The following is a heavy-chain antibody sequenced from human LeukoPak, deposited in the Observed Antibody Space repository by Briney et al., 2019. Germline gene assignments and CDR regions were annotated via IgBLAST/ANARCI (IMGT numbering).Heavy chain of an antibody. CDR1: GFTFDDYA. J-gene: IGHJ4*02. D-gene: IGHD3-22*01. CDR3: AKSVSRGVDY. V-gene: IGHV3-9*01. Sequence: GGSLRLSCAASGFTFDDYAMHWGRQAPGKGLEWVSGISLNSGSIGYADSVKGRFTISRDNAKNSLYLQMNSLRAEDTALYYCAKSVSRGVDYWGQGTLVTVSS. CDR2: ISLNSGSI.